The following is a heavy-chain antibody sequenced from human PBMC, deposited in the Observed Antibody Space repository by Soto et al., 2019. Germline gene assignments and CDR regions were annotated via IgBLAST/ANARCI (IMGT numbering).Heavy chain of an antibody. Sequence: PGGSLRLSCAASGFTFNTLGMVWVRQAPGKGLEWVALISYDGSETSYADSVKGRFTISRDNSKDTLYLQMDSLRAADTAVYFCARDYKASLYFSNDHGYDFSDWGQGTRVTVSS. V-gene: IGHV3-30*03. D-gene: IGHD2-8*01. CDR2: ISYDGSET. CDR1: GFTFNTLG. CDR3: ARDYKASLYFSNDHGYDFSD. J-gene: IGHJ4*02.